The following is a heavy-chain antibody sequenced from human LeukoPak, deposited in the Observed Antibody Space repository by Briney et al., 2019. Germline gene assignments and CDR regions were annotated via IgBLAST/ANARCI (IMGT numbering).Heavy chain of an antibody. Sequence: WWSLTLSCAASGFTVSRNYMSWVRQAPGKGLDGVSVIYSGGSTYYAHSVKGRFTISRDNSKNTLYLQMNSLRAEDTAVYYCARDFYPEDFDYWGQGTLVTVSS. CDR2: IYSGGST. CDR1: GFTVSRNY. V-gene: IGHV3-66*02. D-gene: IGHD3-3*01. CDR3: ARDFYPEDFDY. J-gene: IGHJ4*02.